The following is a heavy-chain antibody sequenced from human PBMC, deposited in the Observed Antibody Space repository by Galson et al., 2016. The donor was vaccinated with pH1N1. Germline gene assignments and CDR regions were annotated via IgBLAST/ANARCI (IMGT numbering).Heavy chain of an antibody. D-gene: IGHD3-16*01. CDR3: ARDRTYSESNTYYDLFDI. J-gene: IGHJ3*02. Sequence: SLRLSCAASGLVYSDYWMTWVRQAPGKGLEWVGNINKHGSKINYGDSVKGRFTISRDNAKKSLFLQMTSLRADDSAVYYCARDRTYSESNTYYDLFDIWGQGTMVTVSS. CDR2: INKHGSKI. CDR1: GLVYSDYW. V-gene: IGHV3-7*03.